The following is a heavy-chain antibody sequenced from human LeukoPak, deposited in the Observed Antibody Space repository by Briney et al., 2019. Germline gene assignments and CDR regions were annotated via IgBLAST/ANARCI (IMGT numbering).Heavy chain of an antibody. V-gene: IGHV4-59*01. J-gene: IGHJ6*03. CDR2: IYYSGST. D-gene: IGHD1-7*01. CDR3: ARVKYNWNYPLDHHYMDV. Sequence: PSETLSLTCTVSRGSISSYYWSWIRQPPGKGLEWIGYIYYSGSTNYNPSLKSRVTISVDTSKNQFSLKLSSVTAADTAVYYCARVKYNWNYPLDHHYMDVWGKGTTVTVSS. CDR1: RGSISSYY.